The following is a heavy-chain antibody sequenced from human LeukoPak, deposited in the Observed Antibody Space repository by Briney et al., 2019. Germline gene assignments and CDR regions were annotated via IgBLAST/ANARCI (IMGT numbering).Heavy chain of an antibody. D-gene: IGHD6-13*01. CDR1: GFTFSSYG. V-gene: IGHV3-33*06. CDR3: AKDPAAAGAYYYMDV. Sequence: GGSLRLSCAASGFTFSSYGMHWVRQAPGKGLEWVAVIWYDGSNKYYADSVKGRFTISRDNSKNTLYLQMNSLRAEDTAVYYCAKDPAAAGAYYYMDVWGKGTTVTVSS. J-gene: IGHJ6*03. CDR2: IWYDGSNK.